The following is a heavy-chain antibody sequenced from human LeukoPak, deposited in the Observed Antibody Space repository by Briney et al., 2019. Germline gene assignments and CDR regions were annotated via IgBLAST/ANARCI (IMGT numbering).Heavy chain of an antibody. Sequence: ASAKVSCKASGYTFTDYYMHWVRQAPGLGLEWMRWINPNSGGTNYAQKFQGWVTMTRDTSISTAYMELSRLRSDDTAVYYCARDPGVYSSGWYYFDYWGQGTLVTVSS. J-gene: IGHJ4*02. CDR3: ARDPGVYSSGWYYFDY. V-gene: IGHV1-2*04. D-gene: IGHD6-19*01. CDR1: GYTFTDYY. CDR2: INPNSGGT.